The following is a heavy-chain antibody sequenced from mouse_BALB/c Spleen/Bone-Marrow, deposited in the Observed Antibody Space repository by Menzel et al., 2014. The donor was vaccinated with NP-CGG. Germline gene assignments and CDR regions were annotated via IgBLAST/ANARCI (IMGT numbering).Heavy chain of an antibody. D-gene: IGHD2-4*01. V-gene: IGHV14-3*02. CDR1: GFNIKDTY. J-gene: IGHJ2*01. Sequence: QQSGAELVKPGASVKLSCTASGFNIKDTYMHWVKQRPEQGLEWIGWIDPANGNTKYDPNFQGKATITADTSSNTAYLQLSSLTSEDTAVYYCARDYDYFFDYWGQGTTLTVSS. CDR2: IDPANGNT. CDR3: ARDYDYFFDY.